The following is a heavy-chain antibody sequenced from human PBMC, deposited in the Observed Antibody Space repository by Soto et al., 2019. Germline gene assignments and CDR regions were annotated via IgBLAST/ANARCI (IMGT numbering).Heavy chain of an antibody. D-gene: IGHD2-2*01. V-gene: IGHV3-30-3*01. CDR1: GFTFSSYA. J-gene: IGHJ4*02. CDR2: ISYDGSNK. Sequence: QVQLVESGGGVVQPGRSLRLSCAASGFTFSSYAMHWVRQAPGKGLEWVAVISYDGSNKYYADSVKGRFTISRDNSKNTLYLQMNSLRAEDTAVYYCARDNGYQALDYWGQGTLVTVSS. CDR3: ARDNGYQALDY.